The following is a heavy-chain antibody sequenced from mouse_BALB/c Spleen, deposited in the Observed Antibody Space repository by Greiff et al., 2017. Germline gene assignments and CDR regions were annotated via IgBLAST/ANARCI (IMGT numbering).Heavy chain of an antibody. D-gene: IGHD2-1*01. CDR3: AKFMVTTLYYYAMDY. CDR2: IWGGGST. V-gene: IGHV2-6-5*01. CDR1: GFSLTDYG. Sequence: QVQLKESGPGLVAPSQSLSITCTVSGFSLTDYGVSWIRQPPGKGLEWLGVIWGGGSTYYNSALKSRLSISKDNSKSQVFLKMNSLQTDDTAMYYCAKFMVTTLYYYAMDYWGQGTSVTVSS. J-gene: IGHJ4*01.